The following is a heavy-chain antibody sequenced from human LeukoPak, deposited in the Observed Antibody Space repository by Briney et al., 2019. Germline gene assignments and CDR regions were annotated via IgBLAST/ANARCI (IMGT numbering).Heavy chain of an antibody. Sequence: GGSLRLSCAASGFTFSSYGMHWVRQAPGKGLEWVAVISYDGSNKYYADSVKGRFTISRDNSKNTLYLQMNSLRAEDTAVYYCARAEWELLAMEFWDYWGQGTLVTVSS. CDR1: GFTFSSYG. J-gene: IGHJ4*02. CDR3: ARAEWELLAMEFWDY. D-gene: IGHD1-26*01. V-gene: IGHV3-30*03. CDR2: ISYDGSNK.